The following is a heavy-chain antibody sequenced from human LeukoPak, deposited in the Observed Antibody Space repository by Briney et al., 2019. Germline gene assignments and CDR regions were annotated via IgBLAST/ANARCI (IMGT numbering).Heavy chain of an antibody. V-gene: IGHV5-51*01. J-gene: IGHJ4*02. D-gene: IGHD5-24*01. CDR1: GASFSSYW. CDR2: IFPGDSDT. CDR3: ARLVQMPQGYFDH. Sequence: GESLKISCEVSGASFSSYWIAWVRQKPGKGLEWMGIIFPGDSDTRYSPSFQGQVTISDDKSINTAYLQWSSLKASDAAMYYCARLVQMPQGYFDHWGQGTLVTVSS.